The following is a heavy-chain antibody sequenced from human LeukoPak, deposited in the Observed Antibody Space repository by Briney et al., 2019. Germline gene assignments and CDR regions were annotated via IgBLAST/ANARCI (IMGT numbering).Heavy chain of an antibody. D-gene: IGHD2-21*02. CDR3: ARVIVVVTAIHSLNWFDP. CDR1: GYTFTGYY. Sequence: ASVKVSCKASGYTFTGYYMHWVRQAPGQGLEWMGWINPNSGGTNYAQKFQGRVTMTRDTSISTAYMELSRLRSDDTAVYYCARVIVVVTAIHSLNWFDPWGQGTLVTVSS. J-gene: IGHJ5*02. V-gene: IGHV1-2*02. CDR2: INPNSGGT.